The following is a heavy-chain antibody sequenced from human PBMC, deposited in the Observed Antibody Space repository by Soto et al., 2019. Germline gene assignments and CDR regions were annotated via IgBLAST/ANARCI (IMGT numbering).Heavy chain of an antibody. Sequence: PSETLSLTCTVSGGSVSSSDYYWSWIRQPPGKGLEWIGYVYNSAGTFYKPSLRSRVTISADTSKNQFSLRLTSVTAADTAVYYCARSVRVAPMDVWGQGTTVTVSS. V-gene: IGHV4-61*08. CDR2: VYNSAGT. CDR1: GGSVSSSDYY. CDR3: ARSVRVAPMDV. D-gene: IGHD2-15*01. J-gene: IGHJ6*02.